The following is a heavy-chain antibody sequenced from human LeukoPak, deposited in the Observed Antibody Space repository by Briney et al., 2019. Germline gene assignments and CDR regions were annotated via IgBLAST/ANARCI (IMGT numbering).Heavy chain of an antibody. CDR3: AKHVGSSSSPHYYYYFYMDV. J-gene: IGHJ6*03. CDR2: LSGSGANT. CDR1: GVTFSSYA. V-gene: IGHV3-23*01. Sequence: PGGSLRLSCAASGVTFSSYAMSWVRQAPGKGLEWVSALSGSGANTYYADSVKGRFTISRDNSKNTLYVQMNSLRAEDTAVYYCAKHVGSSSSPHYYYYFYMDVWGKGTTVTVSS. D-gene: IGHD6-6*01.